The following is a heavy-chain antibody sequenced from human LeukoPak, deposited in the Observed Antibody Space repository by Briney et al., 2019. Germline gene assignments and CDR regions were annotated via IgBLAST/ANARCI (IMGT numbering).Heavy chain of an antibody. CDR2: FDPEDGET. Sequence: GASVKVSCEVCGYTLTELSMHWVRQAPGKGLEWMGGFDPEDGETIYAQKFQGRVTMTEDTSTDTAYMELSSLRSEDTAVYYCATHLAAYYYDSSGFYGVSWGQGTLVTVSS. CDR1: GYTLTELS. J-gene: IGHJ4*02. D-gene: IGHD3-22*01. CDR3: ATHLAAYYYDSSGFYGVS. V-gene: IGHV1-24*01.